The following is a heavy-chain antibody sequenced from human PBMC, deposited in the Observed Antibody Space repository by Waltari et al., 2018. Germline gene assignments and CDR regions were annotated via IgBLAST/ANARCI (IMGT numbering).Heavy chain of an antibody. J-gene: IGHJ6*02. CDR2: IYSGGNT. Sequence: EVQLVESGGGLVQPGGSLSLSCAASGFTVSNNYMKWVRQAPGKGMEWVSLIYSGGNTYYADSVKGRFTISRDNSKNTLYLQMNSLRAEDSAVYYCARDGNGGGVWGRGTTVTVSS. V-gene: IGHV3-66*01. D-gene: IGHD3-16*01. CDR1: GFTVSNNY. CDR3: ARDGNGGGV.